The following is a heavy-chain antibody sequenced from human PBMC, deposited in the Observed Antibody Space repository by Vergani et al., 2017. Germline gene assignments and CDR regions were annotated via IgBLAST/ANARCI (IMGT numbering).Heavy chain of an antibody. V-gene: IGHV3-23*01. Sequence: EVQLLESGGGLVQPGGSLRLSCAASGFTFSSYAMSWVRQAPGKGLEWVSAISGSGGSTYYADSVKGRFTISRDNSKNSLYLQMNSLRAEDTALYYCAKARGQSDFWSGYYDGFDYWGQGTLVTVSS. CDR2: ISGSGGST. CDR3: AKARGQSDFWSGYYDGFDY. D-gene: IGHD3-3*01. J-gene: IGHJ4*02. CDR1: GFTFSSYA.